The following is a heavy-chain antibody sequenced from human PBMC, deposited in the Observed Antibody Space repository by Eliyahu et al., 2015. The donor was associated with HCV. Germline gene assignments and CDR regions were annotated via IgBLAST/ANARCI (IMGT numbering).Heavy chain of an antibody. V-gene: IGHV3-23*01. Sequence: EVQLLESGGGLVQPGGSLRLSXXASGFTFSSYAMSWVRQAPGKGLEWVSAISGSGGSTYYADSVKGRFTISRDNSKNTLYLQMNSLRAEDTAVYYCAKDGGIAARPTYFDYWGQGTLVTVSS. D-gene: IGHD6-6*01. J-gene: IGHJ4*02. CDR2: ISGSGGST. CDR1: GFTFSSYA. CDR3: AKDGGIAARPTYFDY.